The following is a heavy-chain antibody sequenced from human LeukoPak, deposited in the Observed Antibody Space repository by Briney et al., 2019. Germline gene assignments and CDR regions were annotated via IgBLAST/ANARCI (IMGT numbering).Heavy chain of an antibody. Sequence: PGGSLRLSCAASGFSFSDYYMGWVRRAPGKGLEWVGRIKSKTDGGTTDYAAPVKGRFTISRDDSKNTLYLQMNSLKTEDTAVYYCTTDPYIAARPGFDYWGQGTLVTVSS. D-gene: IGHD6-6*01. V-gene: IGHV3-15*01. CDR1: GFSFSDYY. J-gene: IGHJ4*02. CDR3: TTDPYIAARPGFDY. CDR2: IKSKTDGGTT.